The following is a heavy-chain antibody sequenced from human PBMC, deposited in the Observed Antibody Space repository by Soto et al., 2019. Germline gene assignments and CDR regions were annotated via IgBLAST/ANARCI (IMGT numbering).Heavy chain of an antibody. CDR2: IYHSGST. CDR3: ARDLRASGSYGMDV. V-gene: IGHV4-4*02. Sequence: SETLSLTCAVSGGSISSSNWWSWVRQPPGKGLEWIGEIYHSGSTNYNPSLKSRVTISVDKSKNQFPLKLSSVTAADTAVYYCARDLRASGSYGMDVWGQGTTVTVSS. CDR1: GGSISSSNW. D-gene: IGHD3-10*01. J-gene: IGHJ6*02.